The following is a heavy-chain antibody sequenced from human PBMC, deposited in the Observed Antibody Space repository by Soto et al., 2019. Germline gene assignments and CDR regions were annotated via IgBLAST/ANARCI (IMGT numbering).Heavy chain of an antibody. CDR3: ARGRPYYYDSSGYYIDDAFES. J-gene: IGHJ3*02. Sequence: ASVKVSCKASGYTFTSYDINWVRQATGQGLEWMGWMNPNSGNTGYAQKFQGRVTMTRNTSISTAYMELSSLRSEDTAVYYCARGRPYYYDSSGYYIDDAFESWGQGTMVTVSS. D-gene: IGHD3-22*01. CDR1: GYTFTSYD. V-gene: IGHV1-8*01. CDR2: MNPNSGNT.